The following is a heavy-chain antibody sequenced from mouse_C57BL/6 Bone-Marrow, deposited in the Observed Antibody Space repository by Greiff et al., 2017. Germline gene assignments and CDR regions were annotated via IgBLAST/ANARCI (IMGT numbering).Heavy chain of an antibody. CDR3: ARSDYGNYYY. CDR1: GYTFTSYW. J-gene: IGHJ2*01. V-gene: IGHV1-61*01. CDR2: IYPSDSAT. D-gene: IGHD2-1*01. Sequence: QVQLKQSGAELVRPGSSVKLSCKASGYTFTSYWMDWVKQRPGQGLEWIGNIYPSDSATHYNQKFKDKATLTVDKSSSTAYMQLSSLTSEDSAVYYCARSDYGNYYYWGQGTTLTVSS.